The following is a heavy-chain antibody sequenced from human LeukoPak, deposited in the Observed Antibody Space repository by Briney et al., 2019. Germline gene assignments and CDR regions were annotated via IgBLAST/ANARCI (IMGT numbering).Heavy chain of an antibody. D-gene: IGHD4-23*01. J-gene: IGHJ4*02. Sequence: SQTLSLTCTVSGGSISSGSYYWRWIRQHPGKGLEWIGYINFSGSTDYNPSLKSRVTISVDTSKNQFSLKLSSVTAADTAVYYCARDYYGGNPGYYFEYWGQGTLVTVSS. CDR2: INFSGST. CDR1: GGSISSGSYY. V-gene: IGHV4-31*03. CDR3: ARDYYGGNPGYYFEY.